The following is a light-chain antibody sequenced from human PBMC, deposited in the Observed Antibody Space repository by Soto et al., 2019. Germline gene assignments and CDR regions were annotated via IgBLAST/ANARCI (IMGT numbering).Light chain of an antibody. CDR3: QQSFSTLWT. CDR2: AAS. V-gene: IGKV1-39*01. Sequence: DIQVTQSPSSLSASVGDRVTITCRASQNSNNYLNWYQQKPGKAPKLLIYAASSLQSGVPSRFSGSGSGTDFTLTISSLQPEDFATYYCQQSFSTLWTFGQGTKVEIK. CDR1: QNSNNY. J-gene: IGKJ1*01.